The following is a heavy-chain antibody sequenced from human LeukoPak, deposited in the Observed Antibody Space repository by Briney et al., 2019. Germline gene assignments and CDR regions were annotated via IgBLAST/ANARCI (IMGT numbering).Heavy chain of an antibody. D-gene: IGHD3-22*01. CDR3: ARHYYDTTRYSPDY. CDR2: SYYSGST. V-gene: IGHV4-39*01. J-gene: IGHJ4*02. Sequence: SETLSLTCTVSGGSIISGTYYWGWIRQPPGKGLECIGISYYSGSTYYNPSLKSRVTISADTSMNQFSLKLTSVTAADTAVYYCARHYYDTTRYSPDYWGQRTLVTVSS. CDR1: GGSIISGTYY.